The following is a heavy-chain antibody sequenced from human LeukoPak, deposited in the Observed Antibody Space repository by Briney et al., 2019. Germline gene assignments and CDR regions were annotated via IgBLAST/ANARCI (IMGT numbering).Heavy chain of an antibody. CDR3: ARQAATCGGDCSNNWFDP. D-gene: IGHD2-21*02. J-gene: IGHJ5*02. CDR2: IYYSGST. CDR1: GGSISSYY. Sequence: SETLSLTCTVSGGSISSYYWSWIRQPPGKGLEWIGYIYYSGSTNYSPSLKSRVTISVDTSKNQFSLKLSSVTAADTAVYYCARQAATCGGDCSNNWFDPWGQGTLVTVSS. V-gene: IGHV4-59*08.